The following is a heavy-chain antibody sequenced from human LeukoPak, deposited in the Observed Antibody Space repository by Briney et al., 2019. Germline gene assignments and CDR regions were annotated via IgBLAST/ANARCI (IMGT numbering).Heavy chain of an antibody. CDR3: ARVGRWLQFRLVPKNWFDP. D-gene: IGHD5-24*01. J-gene: IGHJ5*02. CDR1: GGSFSGYY. CDR2: INHSGST. Sequence: SETLSLTCAVYGGSFSGYYWGWIRQPPGKGLEWIGEINHSGSTNYNPSLKSRVTISVDTSKNQFSLKLSSVTAADTAVYYCARVGRWLQFRLVPKNWFDPWGQGTLVTVSS. V-gene: IGHV4-34*01.